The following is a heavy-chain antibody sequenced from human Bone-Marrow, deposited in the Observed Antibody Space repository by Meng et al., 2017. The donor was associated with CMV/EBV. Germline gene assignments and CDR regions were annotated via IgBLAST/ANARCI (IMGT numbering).Heavy chain of an antibody. CDR3: ARGGLAVTYYYYYGMDV. V-gene: IGHV1-69*02. J-gene: IGHJ6*02. Sequence: SVKVSCKASGGTFSSYTISWVRQAPGQGLEWMGRIIPILGIANYAQKFQGRVTITADKSTSTAYMELSSLRSEDTAVYYCARGGLAVTYYYYYGMDVWGQGTTVTVSS. CDR1: GGTFSSYT. D-gene: IGHD4-11*01. CDR2: IIPILGIA.